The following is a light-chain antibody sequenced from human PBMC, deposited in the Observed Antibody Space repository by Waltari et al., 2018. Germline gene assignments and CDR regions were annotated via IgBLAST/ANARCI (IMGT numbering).Light chain of an antibody. CDR3: QQYGNWPPS. Sequence: DIVMTQSQATLSVSPGERATLSCRASQSVGRNLAWYQHKPGQAPRLLISGASTRETGIPARFSGSVSGTEFTLTISGLQSEDFAVYYCQQYGNWPPSLGPGTKVDIK. J-gene: IGKJ3*01. CDR1: QSVGRN. V-gene: IGKV3-15*01. CDR2: GAS.